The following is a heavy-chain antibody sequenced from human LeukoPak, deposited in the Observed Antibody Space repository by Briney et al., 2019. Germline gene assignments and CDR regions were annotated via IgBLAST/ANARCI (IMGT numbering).Heavy chain of an antibody. V-gene: IGHV4-59*01. CDR3: ARDGVSGDFDY. CDR2: VYHSGST. J-gene: IGHJ4*02. D-gene: IGHD6-25*01. Sequence: SETLSLTCTVSGGSLSAYYWSWIRQPPGKGLEWLGFVYHSGSTTYNPSLRSRVTISLDTSKNQISLNLSSVTAADTAVYFCARDGVSGDFDYWGQGTLVTVSS. CDR1: GGSLSAYY.